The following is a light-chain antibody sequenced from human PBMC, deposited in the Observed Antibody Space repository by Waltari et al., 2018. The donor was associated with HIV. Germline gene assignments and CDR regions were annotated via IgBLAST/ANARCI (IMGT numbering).Light chain of an antibody. Sequence: QSALTQPASVSGSPGQSITISCTGTSSDVGGYNYVSWYQQHPGKAPKLIIYEVSNRPSGVSNRFAGSKSGNTASRTISGLQAEDEADYYCSSYTSSSRVFGGGTKLTVL. CDR2: EVS. J-gene: IGLJ3*02. V-gene: IGLV2-14*01. CDR1: SSDVGGYNY. CDR3: SSYTSSSRV.